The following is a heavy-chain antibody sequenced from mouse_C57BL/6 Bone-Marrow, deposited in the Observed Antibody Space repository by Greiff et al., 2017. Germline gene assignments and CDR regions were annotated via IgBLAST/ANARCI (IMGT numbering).Heavy chain of an antibody. Sequence: QVQLQQSGAELARPGASVKLSCKASGYTFTSYGISWVKQRTGQGLEWIGEIYPRSGNTYYNEKFKGKATLTADNSSSTAYMELRSLTSEDAAVYFCARHYYSSIYYFDYWGQGTTLTVSS. V-gene: IGHV1-81*01. J-gene: IGHJ2*01. D-gene: IGHD1-1*01. CDR3: ARHYYSSIYYFDY. CDR2: IYPRSGNT. CDR1: GYTFTSYG.